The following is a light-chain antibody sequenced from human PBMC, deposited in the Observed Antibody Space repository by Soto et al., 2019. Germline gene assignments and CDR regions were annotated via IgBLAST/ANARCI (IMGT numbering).Light chain of an antibody. CDR2: DAS. J-gene: IGKJ3*01. CDR1: QDISNY. Sequence: DIQMTQSPSSLSASVGDRVTITCQASQDISNYLNWYQQKPGKAPKLVISDASNLETGAPSRFSGSGSGTDFTFTISSLQPEDIGTYFCQQYDNLLLSFGPGTTVEI. V-gene: IGKV1-33*01. CDR3: QQYDNLLLS.